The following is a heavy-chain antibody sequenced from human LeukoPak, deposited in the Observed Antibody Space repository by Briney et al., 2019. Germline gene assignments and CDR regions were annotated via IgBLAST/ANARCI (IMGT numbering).Heavy chain of an antibody. CDR2: INNSGST. CDR3: AREGGDPRWLDP. CDR1: GGSISTFY. V-gene: IGHV4-4*07. Sequence: PSETLSLTCTVSGGSISTFYWTWIRQPAGKGLEWIGRINNSGSTNYNPSLRSRVSMSVDRSKNQFSVTLSSVTAPDTAVYFCAREGGDPRWLDPWGQGTLVTVSS. D-gene: IGHD6-25*01. J-gene: IGHJ5*02.